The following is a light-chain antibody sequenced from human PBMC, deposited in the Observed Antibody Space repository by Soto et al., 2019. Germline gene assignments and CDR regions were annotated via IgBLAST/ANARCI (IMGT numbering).Light chain of an antibody. Sequence: QSALTQPASVSGSPGQSITISCTGTSSDVGAYNYVSWYQQHPGKVPKLMIYEVSNWPSGVSNRFSGSKSGNTASLTISGLQAEDEADYYCSSYSSSITVLFGGGTQLTVL. V-gene: IGLV2-14*01. J-gene: IGLJ2*01. CDR2: EVS. CDR1: SSDVGAYNY. CDR3: SSYSSSITVL.